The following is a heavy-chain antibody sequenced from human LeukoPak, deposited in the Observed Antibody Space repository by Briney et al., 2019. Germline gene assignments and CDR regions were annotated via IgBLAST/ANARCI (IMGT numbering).Heavy chain of an antibody. CDR2: IKQDGSEK. CDR1: GFIFSNYW. J-gene: IGHJ4*02. CDR3: ARDFSYYDILTGYSLPRGDY. D-gene: IGHD3-9*01. Sequence: GGSLRLSCAASGFIFSNYWMSWVRQAPGKGLEWVANIKQDGSEKYFVDSVKGRFSVSRDNAKNSLYLQMNSLRAEDTAVYYCARDFSYYDILTGYSLPRGDYWGQGTRVTVSS. V-gene: IGHV3-7*01.